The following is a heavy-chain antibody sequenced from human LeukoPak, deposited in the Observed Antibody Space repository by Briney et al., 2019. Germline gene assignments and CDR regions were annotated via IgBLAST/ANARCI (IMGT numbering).Heavy chain of an antibody. CDR1: GGSISSSSYY. J-gene: IGHJ3*02. D-gene: IGHD2/OR15-2a*01. CDR3: ARHSPPTIGNDAFDI. CDR2: IYYSGST. Sequence: PSETLSLTCTVSGGSISSSSYYWGWIRQPPGKGLEWIGSIYYSGSTYYNPSLKSRVTISVDTSKNQFSLKPNSVTAADTAVYYCARHSPPTIGNDAFDIWGQGTVVTVSS. V-gene: IGHV4-39*01.